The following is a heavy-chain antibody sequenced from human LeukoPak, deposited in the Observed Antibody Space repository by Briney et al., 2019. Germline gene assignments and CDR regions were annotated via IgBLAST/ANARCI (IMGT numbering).Heavy chain of an antibody. J-gene: IGHJ3*02. CDR2: ISSSGSTI. V-gene: IGHV3-48*03. CDR1: GFTFSSYE. Sequence: GGSLRLSCAASGFTFSSYEMNWVRQAPGKGLEWVSYISSSGSTIYYADSVKGRFTISRDNAKNSLYLQMNSLRAEDTAVYYCAREEAVWFGESGGDAFDIWGQGTMVTVSS. CDR3: AREEAVWFGESGGDAFDI. D-gene: IGHD3-10*01.